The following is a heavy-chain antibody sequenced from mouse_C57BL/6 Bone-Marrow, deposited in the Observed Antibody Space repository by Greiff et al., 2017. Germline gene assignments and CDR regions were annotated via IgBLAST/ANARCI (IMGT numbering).Heavy chain of an antibody. CDR2: IDPSDSYT. D-gene: IGHD2-2*01. CDR3: AREEEWLRLWYY. V-gene: IGHV1-69*01. J-gene: IGHJ2*01. CDR1: GFTFTSYW. Sequence: QVQLLQPGAELVMPGASVKLSCKASGFTFTSYWMPWVNQRPGQGLEWIGEIDPSDSYTNYNHKFKGQFTLTVDKSSSTAYMQLSSLTSEDSACYYCAREEEWLRLWYYWGRGTTLTLSS.